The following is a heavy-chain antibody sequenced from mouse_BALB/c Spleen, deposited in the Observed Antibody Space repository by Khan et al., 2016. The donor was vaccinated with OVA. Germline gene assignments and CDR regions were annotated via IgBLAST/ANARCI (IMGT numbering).Heavy chain of an antibody. Sequence: VQLKQSGAELVKPGASVKLSCTASGFNIKDTHMHWVKQRPEQGLEGIGRIDPANDNSKYDPRFQGKATITADTSSNTAYLHLSSLTSEDTAVYYCAPAGTGDYFDYWGQGTTLTVAS. V-gene: IGHV14-3*02. D-gene: IGHD4-1*01. CDR2: IDPANDNS. J-gene: IGHJ2*01. CDR3: APAGTGDYFDY. CDR1: GFNIKDTH.